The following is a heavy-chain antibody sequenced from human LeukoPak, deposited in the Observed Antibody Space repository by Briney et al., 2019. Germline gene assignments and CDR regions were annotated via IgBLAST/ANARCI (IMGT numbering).Heavy chain of an antibody. J-gene: IGHJ4*02. Sequence: LVKVSCKASGGTFSSYAISWVRQAPGQGLEWMGGIIPIFGTANYAQKFQGRVTITADESTSTAYMELSSLRSEDTAVYYCARDLGYCSSTSCYLELDYWGQGTLVTVSS. D-gene: IGHD2-2*03. CDR3: ARDLGYCSSTSCYLELDY. CDR1: GGTFSSYA. CDR2: IIPIFGTA. V-gene: IGHV1-69*13.